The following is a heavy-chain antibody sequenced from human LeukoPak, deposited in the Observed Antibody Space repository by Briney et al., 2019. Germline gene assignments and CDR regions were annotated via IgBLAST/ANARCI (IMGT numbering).Heavy chain of an antibody. V-gene: IGHV3-23*01. J-gene: IGHJ4*02. CDR2: IGGSGEST. D-gene: IGHD3-10*01. CDR1: GFTFSNNA. Sequence: GGSLRLSCTSSGFTFSNNAMSWVRQAPGKGLEWVSSIGGSGESTYYGDSVKGRFTITRDNSRNTLYLQMNSLRAEDTALYYCAKDLRTYGTGIYRLPTIIFDYWGQGILVTVSS. CDR3: AKDLRTYGTGIYRLPTIIFDY.